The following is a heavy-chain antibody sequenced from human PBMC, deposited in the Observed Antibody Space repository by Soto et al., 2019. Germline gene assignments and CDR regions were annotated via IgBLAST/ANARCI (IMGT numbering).Heavy chain of an antibody. Sequence: QLQLQESGPGLVKPSETLSLTCTVSGGSISSSSYYWGWIRQPPGKGLEWIGSIYYSGSTYYNPSLKSRVPISVNIPKNQFPLNLSCVPAADTAVYYCGSNGSDFWGGYSYYLDYWGQGTLFPVSS. CDR3: GSNGSDFWGGYSYYLDY. CDR1: GGSISSSSYY. CDR2: IYYSGST. D-gene: IGHD3-3*01. V-gene: IGHV4-39*01. J-gene: IGHJ4*02.